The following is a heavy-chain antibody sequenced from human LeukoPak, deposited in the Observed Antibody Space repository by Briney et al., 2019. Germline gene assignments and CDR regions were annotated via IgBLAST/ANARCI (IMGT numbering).Heavy chain of an antibody. V-gene: IGHV3-23*01. CDR1: GFTFSSYA. J-gene: IGHJ6*02. CDR3: AKGTLGYCSGGSCPRWVGYYGMDV. CDR2: ISGSGGST. D-gene: IGHD2-15*01. Sequence: PGGSLRLSCAASGFTFSSYAMSWVRQAPGKGLEWVSAISGSGGSTYYAGSVKGRFTISRDNSKNTLYLQMNSLRAEDTAVYYCAKGTLGYCSGGSCPRWVGYYGMDVWGQGTTVTVSS.